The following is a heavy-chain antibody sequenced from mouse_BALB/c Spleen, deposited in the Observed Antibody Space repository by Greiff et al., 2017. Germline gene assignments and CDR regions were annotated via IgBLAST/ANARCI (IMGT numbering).Heavy chain of an antibody. CDR3: ASHYGSSYYYAMDY. CDR1: GYSITSDYA. CDR2: ISYSGST. J-gene: IGHJ4*01. Sequence: EVKLLESGPGLVKPSQSLSLTCTVTGYSITSDYAWNWIRQFPGNKLEWMGYISYSGSTSYNPSLKSRISITRDTSKNQFFLQLNSVTTEDTATYYCASHYGSSYYYAMDYWGQGTSVTVSS. D-gene: IGHD1-1*01. V-gene: IGHV3-2*02.